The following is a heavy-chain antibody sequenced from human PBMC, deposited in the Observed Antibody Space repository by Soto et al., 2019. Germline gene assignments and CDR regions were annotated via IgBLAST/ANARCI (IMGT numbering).Heavy chain of an antibody. J-gene: IGHJ4*02. D-gene: IGHD5-18*01. CDR2: ISGSVGST. CDR3: AKVPDTAMVTFFDY. CDR1: GFTLSSYA. V-gene: IGHV3-23*01. Sequence: GGSLRLSCAASGFTLSSYAMSWVRQAPGKGLEWVSAISGSVGSTYYADSVKGRFNISRDNSKNTLYLQMNSLRAEDTAVYYCAKVPDTAMVTFFDYWGQGTLVTVSS.